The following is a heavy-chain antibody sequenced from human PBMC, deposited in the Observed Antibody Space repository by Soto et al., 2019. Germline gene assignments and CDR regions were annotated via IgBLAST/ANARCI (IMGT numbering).Heavy chain of an antibody. D-gene: IGHD3-22*01. CDR3: ASSYYYNSNNYYPFDY. CDR2: IYYSGST. Sequence: ASETLSLTCTVSGGSTSTYYWSWIRQPPGKGLEWIGYIYYSGSTNYNPSLKSRVTISVDTSKNQFSLKLSSVTAADTAVYYCASSYYYNSNNYYPFDYWGQGTLVTVSS. J-gene: IGHJ4*02. CDR1: GGSTSTYY. V-gene: IGHV4-59*01.